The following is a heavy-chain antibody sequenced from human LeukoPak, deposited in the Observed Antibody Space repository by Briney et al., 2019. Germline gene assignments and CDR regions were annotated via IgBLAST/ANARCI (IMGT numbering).Heavy chain of an antibody. J-gene: IGHJ4*02. Sequence: PGGSLRLSCTASGFTFSSYSMNWVRQAPGKGLQWVSAISGSGGSTYYADSVKGRFTISRDNSKNTLYLQMNSLRAEDTAVYYCAKDPPPPLVVVVEGKDYWGQGTLVTVSS. V-gene: IGHV3-23*01. D-gene: IGHD2-15*01. CDR1: GFTFSSYS. CDR3: AKDPPPPLVVVVEGKDY. CDR2: ISGSGGST.